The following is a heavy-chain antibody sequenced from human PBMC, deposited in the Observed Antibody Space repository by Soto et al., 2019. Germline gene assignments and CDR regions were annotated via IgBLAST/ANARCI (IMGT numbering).Heavy chain of an antibody. CDR2: ISSSGSTI. D-gene: IGHD6-6*01. CDR1: GFTFSSYE. J-gene: IGHJ4*02. Sequence: EVQPVESGGGLVQPGGSLRLSCAASGFTFSSYEMNWVRQAPGKGLEWVSYISSSGSTIYYADSVKGRFTISRDNAKNSLYLQMNSLRAEDTAVYYCARTRSSSDYWGQGTLVTVSS. CDR3: ARTRSSSDY. V-gene: IGHV3-48*03.